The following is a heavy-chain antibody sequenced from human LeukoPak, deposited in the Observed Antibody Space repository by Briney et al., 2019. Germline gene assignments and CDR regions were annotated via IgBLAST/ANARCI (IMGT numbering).Heavy chain of an antibody. V-gene: IGHV4-30-4*07. CDR1: GGSISSASYS. CDR3: ARDHSSGWSYWYFDL. Sequence: SETLSLTCVVSGGSISSASYSWSWIRQPPGKGLEWIGYAYYSGSAYYSPSLKSRVTISVDTSKNQFSLKLSSVTAADTAVYYCARDHSSGWSYWYFDLWGRGTLVTISS. J-gene: IGHJ2*01. D-gene: IGHD6-19*01. CDR2: AYYSGSA.